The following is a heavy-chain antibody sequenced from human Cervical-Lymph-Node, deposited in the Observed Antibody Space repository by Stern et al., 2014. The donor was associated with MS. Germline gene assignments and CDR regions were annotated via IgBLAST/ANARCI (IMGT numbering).Heavy chain of an antibody. J-gene: IGHJ4*02. CDR2: VYYSGAT. D-gene: IGHD2-8*02. V-gene: IGHV4-39*01. Sequence: QVQLQESGPGLVKPSETLSLTCAVSGDSISSYTHYWAWIRQPPGKGLEWIGSVYYSGATYYNPSLQSRFTLSVDTSKNHFSLGLNVVTAADTAVYYCAKHACTGAACPFDLWGQGTLVTVSS. CDR3: AKHACTGAACPFDL. CDR1: GDSISSYTHY.